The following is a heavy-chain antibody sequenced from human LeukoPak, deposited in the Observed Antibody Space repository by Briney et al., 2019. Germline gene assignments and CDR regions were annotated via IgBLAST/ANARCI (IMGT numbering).Heavy chain of an antibody. Sequence: SETLSLTCTVSGDSLTSGGYFWTWTRQHPGKGLEWIVYISNSGTTSYNPSLKSRVSISVDTSNNQFSLRLSSVTAADTAVYYCARDVVVTSSPDAFDIWGQGTMVTVSS. CDR2: ISNSGTT. D-gene: IGHD2-21*02. J-gene: IGHJ3*02. CDR1: GDSLTSGGYF. CDR3: ARDVVVTSSPDAFDI. V-gene: IGHV4-31*03.